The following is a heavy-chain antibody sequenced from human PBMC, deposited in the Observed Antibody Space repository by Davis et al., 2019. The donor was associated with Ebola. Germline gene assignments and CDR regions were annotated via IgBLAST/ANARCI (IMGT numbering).Heavy chain of an antibody. Sequence: GESLKISCATSGFNLNIYAVHWVRQPPGKGLEWVALISFDGTTKSYADSVKGRFSVSRDISRNTLYLEMTSLRPDDTAMYYCVRSAVTTSLFEHWGQGTLVTVSS. CDR3: VRSAVTTSLFEH. CDR2: ISFDGTTK. D-gene: IGHD4-11*01. J-gene: IGHJ4*02. V-gene: IGHV3-30-3*01. CDR1: GFNLNIYA.